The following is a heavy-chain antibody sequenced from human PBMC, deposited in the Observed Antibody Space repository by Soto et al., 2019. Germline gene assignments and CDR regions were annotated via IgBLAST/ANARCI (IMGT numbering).Heavy chain of an antibody. CDR3: ARGVKYGAYSRWFDP. CDR1: GYTFTSYD. D-gene: IGHD4-17*01. CDR2: MNPNSGNT. Sequence: ASLKVSCKASGYTFTSYDINWVRQATGQGLEYLGWMNPNSGNTGYVQKFQGRVTMTWDSSITTAYMELSSLRSEDTAVYFCARGVKYGAYSRWFDPWGQGTLVTVSS. J-gene: IGHJ5*02. V-gene: IGHV1-8*01.